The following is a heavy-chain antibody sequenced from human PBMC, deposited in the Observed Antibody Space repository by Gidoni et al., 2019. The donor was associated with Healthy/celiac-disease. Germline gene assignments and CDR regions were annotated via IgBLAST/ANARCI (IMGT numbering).Heavy chain of an antibody. Sequence: EVQLVESGGGLVKPGGSLRLSCAASGFTFSNAWMSWVRQAPGKGLEWVGLIKSKTDGGTTDYAAPVKGRFTISRDDSKNTLYLQMNSLKTEDTAVYYCTTDGGWESDWYFDLWGRGTLVTVSS. CDR2: IKSKTDGGTT. D-gene: IGHD1-26*01. CDR3: TTDGGWESDWYFDL. V-gene: IGHV3-15*01. CDR1: GFTFSNAW. J-gene: IGHJ2*01.